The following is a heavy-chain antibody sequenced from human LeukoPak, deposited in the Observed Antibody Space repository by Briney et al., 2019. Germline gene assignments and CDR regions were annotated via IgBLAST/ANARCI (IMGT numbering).Heavy chain of an antibody. D-gene: IGHD5-18*01. Sequence: GASVKVSCKASGYTFTGYYMHWVRQAPGQGLEWMGWINPNSGGTNYAQKFQGRVTMTRDTSISTAYMELSRLRSDDTAVYYCAMTRAYSYGYFDYWGQGTLVTVSS. CDR1: GYTFTGYY. J-gene: IGHJ4*02. CDR2: INPNSGGT. CDR3: AMTRAYSYGYFDY. V-gene: IGHV1-2*02.